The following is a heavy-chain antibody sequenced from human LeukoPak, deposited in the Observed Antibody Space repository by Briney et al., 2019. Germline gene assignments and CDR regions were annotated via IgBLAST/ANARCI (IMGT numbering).Heavy chain of an antibody. CDR3: ARGYSTSWTYYFDY. V-gene: IGHV4-4*09. D-gene: IGHD6-13*01. CDR1: DGAITAYY. Sequence: KPSETLSLTCTGSDGAITAYYWGWIRQPPGKGLEWIGHIYRGSTNYNPSLKGRVTISVDTSKNHFSLNLNSVTAADTAVYYCARGYSTSWTYYFDYWGQGALVTVS. CDR2: IYRGST. J-gene: IGHJ4*02.